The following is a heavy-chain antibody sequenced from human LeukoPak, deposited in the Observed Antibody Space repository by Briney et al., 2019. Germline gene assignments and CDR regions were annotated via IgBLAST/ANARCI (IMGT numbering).Heavy chain of an antibody. CDR1: GGTFSSYA. V-gene: IGHV1-69*13. D-gene: IGHD2-21*02. J-gene: IGHJ4*02. CDR3: ARAPYCGGDCYWNIDY. Sequence: ASVKVSCKASGGTFSSYAISWVRQAPGQGLEWMGGIIPIFGTANYAQKFQGRVTITADESTSTAYMELSSLRSEDTAVYYCARAPYCGGDCYWNIDYWGQRTLVTVSS. CDR2: IIPIFGTA.